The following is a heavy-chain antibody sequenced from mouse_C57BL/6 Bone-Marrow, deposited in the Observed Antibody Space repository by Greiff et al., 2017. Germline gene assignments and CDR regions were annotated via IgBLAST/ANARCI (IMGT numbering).Heavy chain of an antibody. CDR1: GYAFSSYW. CDR2: IYPGDGDT. V-gene: IGHV1-80*01. J-gene: IGHJ4*01. CDR3: ARYELTAYYYYAMDY. Sequence: VQLKESGAELVKPGASVKISCKASGYAFSSYWMNWVKQRPGKGLEWIGQIYPGDGDTNYNGKFKGKATLTADKSSSTAYMQLSSLTSEDSAVYFCARYELTAYYYYAMDYWGQGTSVTVSS. D-gene: IGHD4-1*01.